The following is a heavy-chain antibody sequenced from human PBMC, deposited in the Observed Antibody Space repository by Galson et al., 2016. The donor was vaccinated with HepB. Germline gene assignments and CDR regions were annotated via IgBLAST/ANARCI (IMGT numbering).Heavy chain of an antibody. CDR2: ISYDGSNK. Sequence: SLRLSCAASGFTFSSYGMHWVRQAPGKGLEWVAVISYDGSNKYYADSVKGRFTISRDNSKASLFRQLNRLRAEDTAVYYGAKADLLFGYYNGGNDFWGQGTLVTVSS. CDR1: GFTFSSYG. J-gene: IGHJ4*02. D-gene: IGHD3-9*01. CDR3: AKADLLFGYYNGGNDF. V-gene: IGHV3-30*18.